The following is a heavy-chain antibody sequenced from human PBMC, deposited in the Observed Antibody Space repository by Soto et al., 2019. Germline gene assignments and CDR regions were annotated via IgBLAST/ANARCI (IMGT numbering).Heavy chain of an antibody. Sequence: EVPLLESGGGLVQPGGFRRLSCAVSGFIFSDYAMSWVRQAPGQGLQWVASISGSGNNIYYADSVKGRFTISRDNPENRLYLQMNSLTAEDTAVYYCEKDMSLGARGASAVYSDFWGQGVLVTVSS. J-gene: IGHJ4*02. CDR2: ISGSGNNI. D-gene: IGHD3-16*01. CDR1: GFIFSDYA. CDR3: EKDMSLGARGASAVYSDF. V-gene: IGHV3-23*01.